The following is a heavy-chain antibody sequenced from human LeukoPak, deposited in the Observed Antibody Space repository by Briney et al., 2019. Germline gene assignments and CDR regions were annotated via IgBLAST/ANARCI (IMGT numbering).Heavy chain of an antibody. V-gene: IGHV4-4*07. CDR2: IYTSGST. Sequence: SETLSLTCTVSGGSISSYYWSWIRQPAGKGLEWIGRIYTSGSTNYNPSLKSRVTMSVDTSKNQFSLKLSSVTAADTAVYYCARGISAAGDEAFDIWGQGTMVTVS. D-gene: IGHD6-13*01. CDR3: ARGISAAGDEAFDI. CDR1: GGSISSYY. J-gene: IGHJ3*02.